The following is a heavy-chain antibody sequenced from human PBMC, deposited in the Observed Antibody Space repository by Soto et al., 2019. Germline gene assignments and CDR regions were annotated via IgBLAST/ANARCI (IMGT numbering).Heavy chain of an antibody. Sequence: SETLSLTCTVSGDSISSYYWTWIRQPPGKGLEWIAFIYYGGSINYNPSLKSRVAISVDTSKNQFSLNLNSVTAADTAVYYCARVPGPWGQGTLVTVSS. CDR2: IYYGGSI. CDR3: ARVPGP. V-gene: IGHV4-59*08. J-gene: IGHJ5*02. CDR1: GDSISSYY. D-gene: IGHD2-2*01.